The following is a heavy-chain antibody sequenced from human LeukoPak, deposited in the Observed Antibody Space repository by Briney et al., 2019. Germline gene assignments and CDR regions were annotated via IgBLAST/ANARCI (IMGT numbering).Heavy chain of an antibody. J-gene: IGHJ4*02. V-gene: IGHV3-30-3*01. CDR1: GFTFSSYA. CDR2: ISYDGSNK. Sequence: GGSLRLSCAASGFTFSSYAMHWVRQAPGKGLGWVAVISYDGSNKYYADSVKGRFTISRDNSKDTLYLQMNSLRAEDTAVYYCAAPMVRGVILRDFDYWGQGTLVTVSS. D-gene: IGHD3-10*01. CDR3: AAPMVRGVILRDFDY.